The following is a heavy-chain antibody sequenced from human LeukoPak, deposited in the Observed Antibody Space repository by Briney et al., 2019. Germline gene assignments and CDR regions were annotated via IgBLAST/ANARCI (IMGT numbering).Heavy chain of an antibody. CDR3: ARESEQGKAGAGPGGGDYFDY. CDR2: INPNNGGT. Sequence: GASVKVSCKASGYTFTGYYMHWVRRAPGQGLEWMGWINPNNGGTNYAQKFQGRVTMTRDTSISTAYMELSRLRSDDTAVYYCARESEQGKAGAGPGGGDYFDYWGQGTLVTVSS. J-gene: IGHJ4*02. V-gene: IGHV1-2*02. CDR1: GYTFTGYY. D-gene: IGHD6-13*01.